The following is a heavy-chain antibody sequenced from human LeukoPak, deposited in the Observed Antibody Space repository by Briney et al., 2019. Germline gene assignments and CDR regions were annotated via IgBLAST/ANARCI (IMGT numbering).Heavy chain of an antibody. D-gene: IGHD6-13*01. CDR2: ISYDGSNK. CDR3: ARDRTTIISSCGY. Sequence: GGSLRLSCAASGFTFSSYAMHWVRQAPGKGLEWVAVISYDGSNKYYADSVKGRFTISRDNSKNTLYLQMNSLRAEDTAVYYCARDRTTIISSCGYWGQGTLVTVSS. CDR1: GFTFSSYA. J-gene: IGHJ4*02. V-gene: IGHV3-30-3*01.